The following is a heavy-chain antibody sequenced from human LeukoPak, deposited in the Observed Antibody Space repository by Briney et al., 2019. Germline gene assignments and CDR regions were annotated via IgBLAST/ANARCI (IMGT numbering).Heavy chain of an antibody. J-gene: IGHJ6*02. CDR3: ARWVYEAVVANSHLFHGLQGVHGMDV. V-gene: IGHV4-39*01. CDR2: IYYSGST. Sequence: PSETLSLTCTVSGGSISSSSYYWGWIRQPPGKGLEWIGSIYYSGSTYYNPSLKSRVTISVDTSKNQFSLKLSSVTAADTAVYYCARWVYEAVVANSHLFHGLQGVHGMDVWGQGTTVTVSS. CDR1: GGSISSSSYY. D-gene: IGHD2-8*01.